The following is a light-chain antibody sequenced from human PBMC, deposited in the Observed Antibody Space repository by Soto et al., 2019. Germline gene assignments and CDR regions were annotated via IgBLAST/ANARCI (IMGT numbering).Light chain of an antibody. J-gene: IGKJ4*01. Sequence: DIQMTQSPSSLSASVGDRVTITCRASQGMSNYLAWYQQKPGKVPKPLIYAASTLQSGVPSRFSGSGSGTDFTLTISSLQPEDVATYYCQKYNCAPLTFGGGTKVEIK. CDR3: QKYNCAPLT. V-gene: IGKV1-27*01. CDR2: AAS. CDR1: QGMSNY.